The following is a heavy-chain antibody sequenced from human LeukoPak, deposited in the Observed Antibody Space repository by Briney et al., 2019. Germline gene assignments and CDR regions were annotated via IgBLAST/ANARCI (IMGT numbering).Heavy chain of an antibody. CDR1: GFSFSRYS. V-gene: IGHV3-21*04. CDR2: ISSSATYI. J-gene: IGHJ4*02. CDR3: ARGLRFSDY. Sequence: GGSLRLFCAASGFSFSRYSMNWVRQAPGKGLEWVSSISSSATYIYYAVSLKGRFTISRDNAKNSLYLHMNSLRAEDTAVYYCARGLRFSDYWGQGTLVTVSS.